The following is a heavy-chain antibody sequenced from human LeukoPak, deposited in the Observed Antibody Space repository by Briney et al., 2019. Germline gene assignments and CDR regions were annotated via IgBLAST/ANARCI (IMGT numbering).Heavy chain of an antibody. CDR3: ARRTGRGTVP. J-gene: IGHJ5*02. Sequence: SETLSLTCTVSGGSISSSSYYWGWIRQPPGKGLEWIGSIYYSGGTYYNPSLKSRVTISVDTSKNQFSLKLSSVTAADTAVYYCARRTGRGTVPWGQGTLVTVSS. CDR1: GGSISSSSYY. V-gene: IGHV4-39*01. CDR2: IYYSGGT. D-gene: IGHD3-10*01.